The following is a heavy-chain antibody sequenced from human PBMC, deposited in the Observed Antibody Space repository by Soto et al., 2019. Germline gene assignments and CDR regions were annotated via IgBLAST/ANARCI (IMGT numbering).Heavy chain of an antibody. CDR1: GYTFTSYA. Sequence: GASVKVSCKASGYTFTSYAMHWVRQAPGQRLEWMGWINAGNGNTKYSQKFQGRVTITRDTSASTAYMELSSLRSEDTAVYYCASGIVGAPKDYYYRMDVWGQGTTVTVSS. D-gene: IGHD1-26*01. CDR2: INAGNGNT. V-gene: IGHV1-3*01. CDR3: ASGIVGAPKDYYYRMDV. J-gene: IGHJ6*02.